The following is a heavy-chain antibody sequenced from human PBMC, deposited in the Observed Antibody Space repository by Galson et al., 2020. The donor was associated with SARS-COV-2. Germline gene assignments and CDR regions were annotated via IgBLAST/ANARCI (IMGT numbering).Heavy chain of an antibody. J-gene: IGHJ4*02. CDR2: ISTSGST. Sequence: SQTLSLTCTVSGGFISSGSYHWSWIRQPAGKGLEWIVRISTSGSTNYNPSLKSRVTISVDTSKNQFSLKLYSVTAADTAVYYCARGIVGKGIWGQGTLVTVSS. V-gene: IGHV4-61*02. CDR3: ARGIVGKGI. CDR1: GGFISSGSYH. D-gene: IGHD1-26*01.